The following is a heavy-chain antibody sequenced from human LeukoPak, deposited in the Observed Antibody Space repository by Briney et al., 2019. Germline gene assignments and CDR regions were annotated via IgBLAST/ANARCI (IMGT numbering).Heavy chain of an antibody. J-gene: IGHJ4*02. CDR3: AKDIGDSGSYRGSDY. CDR1: GFTFDDYA. Sequence: GGSLRLSCAASGFTFDDYAMHWVRQAPGKGLEWVSGISWNSGSIGYADSVKGRFTISRDNAKNSLYLQINSLRAEDTALYYCAKDIGDSGSYRGSDYWGQGTLVTVSS. CDR2: ISWNSGSI. V-gene: IGHV3-9*01. D-gene: IGHD1-26*01.